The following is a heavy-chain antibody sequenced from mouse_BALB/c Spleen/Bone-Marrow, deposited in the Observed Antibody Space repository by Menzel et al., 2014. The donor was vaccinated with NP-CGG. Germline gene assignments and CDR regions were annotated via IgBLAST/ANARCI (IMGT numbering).Heavy chain of an antibody. D-gene: IGHD4-1*01. CDR2: IDPANGNT. CDR1: GFNIKDTY. V-gene: IGHV14-3*02. CDR3: ARWEYYAMDY. Sequence: SGAELVKPGASVKLSCTASGFNIKDTYMHWVKQRPEQGLEWIGRIDPANGNTKYDPKFQGKATITADASSNTAYLQLSSLTSEDTAVNYCARWEYYAMDYWGQGTSVTVSS. J-gene: IGHJ4*01.